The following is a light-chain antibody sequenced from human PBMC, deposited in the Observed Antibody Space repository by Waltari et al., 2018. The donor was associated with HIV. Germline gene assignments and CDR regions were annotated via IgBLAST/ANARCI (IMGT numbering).Light chain of an antibody. CDR2: EVS. Sequence: QSALTQPPSASGSPGQSVTISCTGTSSDVGGDNYVSWYQQHPGKAPKFIIYEVSKRPSGVPDRFSGSKSGNTASLTVSGLQAEDEADYYCSSYAGSNWLFGGGTKLTVL. CDR3: SSYAGSNWL. V-gene: IGLV2-8*01. CDR1: SSDVGGDNY. J-gene: IGLJ3*02.